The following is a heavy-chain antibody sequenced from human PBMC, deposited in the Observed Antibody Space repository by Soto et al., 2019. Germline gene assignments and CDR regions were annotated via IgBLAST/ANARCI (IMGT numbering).Heavy chain of an antibody. Sequence: QVQLVQSGAEVKKPGSSVKVSCKASGGTFSSYAISWVRQAPGQGLEWMGGIIPIFGTANYAQKFQGRVTITADESTSTAYMEVSSLRSEDTAVYYCAGWGAMTTVTTRWFDPWGQGTLVTVSS. CDR1: GGTFSSYA. CDR2: IIPIFGTA. D-gene: IGHD4-17*01. J-gene: IGHJ5*02. V-gene: IGHV1-69*12. CDR3: AGWGAMTTVTTRWFDP.